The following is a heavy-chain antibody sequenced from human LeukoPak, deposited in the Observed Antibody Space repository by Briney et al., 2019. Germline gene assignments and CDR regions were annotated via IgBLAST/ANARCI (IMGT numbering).Heavy chain of an antibody. CDR2: ISWNSGRI. V-gene: IGHV3-9*01. CDR1: GFILDDYA. Sequence: GRSLRLSCAASGFILDDYAMRWVRQAPGKGLEWVSGISWNSGRIVYAGSVKGRFTNSRDNAKNTLYLQMNRLRAEDTALYYCAKDLMGATLYYFDYWLQGTLATVPS. J-gene: IGHJ4*02. CDR3: AKDLMGATLYYFDY. D-gene: IGHD1-26*01.